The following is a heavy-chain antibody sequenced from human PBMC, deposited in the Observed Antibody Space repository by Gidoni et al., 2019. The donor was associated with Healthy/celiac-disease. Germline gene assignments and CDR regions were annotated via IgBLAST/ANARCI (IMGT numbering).Heavy chain of an antibody. CDR3: ARGLPSPRRVQLWFRAPWYFDL. J-gene: IGHJ2*01. CDR2: IYYSGST. D-gene: IGHD5-18*01. Sequence: QVQLQESGPGLVKPSETLSLTCTVSGGSISSYYWSWIRQPPGKGLEWIGYIYYSGSTNYNPSLKSRVTISVDTSKNQFSLKLSSVTAADTAVYYCARGLPSPRRVQLWFRAPWYFDLWGRGTLVTVSS. V-gene: IGHV4-59*01. CDR1: GGSISSYY.